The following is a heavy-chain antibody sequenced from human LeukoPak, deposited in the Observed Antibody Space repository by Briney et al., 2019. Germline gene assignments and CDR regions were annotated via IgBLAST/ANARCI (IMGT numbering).Heavy chain of an antibody. Sequence: SETLSLTCAVYGGSFSGYYWSWIRQPPGKGLEWIGEISHSGSTNYNPSLKSRVTISVDTSKNQFSLKLSSVTAADTAVYYCARVGYGGNPGDCFDYWGQGTLVTVSS. CDR3: ARVGYGGNPGDCFDY. J-gene: IGHJ4*02. CDR1: GGSFSGYY. CDR2: ISHSGST. D-gene: IGHD4-23*01. V-gene: IGHV4-34*01.